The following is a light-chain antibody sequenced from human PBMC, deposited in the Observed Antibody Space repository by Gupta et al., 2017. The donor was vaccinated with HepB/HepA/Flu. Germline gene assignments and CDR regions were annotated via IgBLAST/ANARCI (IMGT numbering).Light chain of an antibody. Sequence: IQMTRSPSSLSASVGDRVTITCRASQGIRNALAWYQQRTEKNPTRLIFDASTLHIGVPSRCSGSGSGSECTRTISSLQTEDVGIDYCLQYYADSPTFGQGIRVEIK. CDR2: DAS. J-gene: IGKJ1*01. CDR1: QGIRNA. V-gene: IGKV1-17*01. CDR3: LQYYADSPT.